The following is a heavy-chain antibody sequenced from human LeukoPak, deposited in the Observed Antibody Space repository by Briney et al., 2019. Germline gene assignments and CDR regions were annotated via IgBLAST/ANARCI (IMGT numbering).Heavy chain of an antibody. D-gene: IGHD6-19*01. CDR2: IRSRAYGGAT. Sequence: PGGSLRLSCSASGFTFCDYAMSWFRQAPGKGLEWVGFIRSRAYGGATEYAASVKGRFTISRDDSKSIAYLQMNSLKSEDTAVYYCTREVYSSGSAGPDYWGRGTLGPVSS. CDR3: TREVYSSGSAGPDY. J-gene: IGHJ4*02. CDR1: GFTFCDYA. V-gene: IGHV3-49*03.